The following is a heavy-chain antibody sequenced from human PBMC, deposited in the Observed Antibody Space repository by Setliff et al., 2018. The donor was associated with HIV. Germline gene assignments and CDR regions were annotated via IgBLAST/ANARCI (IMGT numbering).Heavy chain of an antibody. CDR2: ISSSSDYI. J-gene: IGHJ4*02. D-gene: IGHD1-26*01. Sequence: GGSMRLSCAASGFIFGSYSMNWVRQAPGKGLEWVSSISSSSDYIYYADSVKGRFTISRDNSNNTLSLQMNSLRAEDTAVYYCVRKAEVGTTTHFDYWGQGTLVTVSS. CDR3: VRKAEVGTTTHFDY. CDR1: GFIFGSYS. V-gene: IGHV3-21*01.